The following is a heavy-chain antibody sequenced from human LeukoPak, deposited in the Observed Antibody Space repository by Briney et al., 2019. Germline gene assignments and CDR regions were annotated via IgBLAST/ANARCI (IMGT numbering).Heavy chain of an antibody. D-gene: IGHD6-13*01. V-gene: IGHV4-38-2*01. CDR2: IYHSGST. CDR3: ARVGGSSWYYYYYMDV. Sequence: SETLSLTCAVSGYSVSSGYYWGWIRQPPGKGLQWIGKIYHSGSTYYNPSLKSRVTISVDTSKNQFSLKLSSVTAADTAVYYCARVGGSSWYYYYYMDVWGKGTTVTVSS. J-gene: IGHJ6*03. CDR1: GYSVSSGYY.